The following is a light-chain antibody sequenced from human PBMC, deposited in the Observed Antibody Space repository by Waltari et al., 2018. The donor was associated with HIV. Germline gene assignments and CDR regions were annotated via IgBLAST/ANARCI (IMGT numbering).Light chain of an antibody. CDR2: KVS. V-gene: IGKV1-5*03. Sequence: IQMTQSPETMSASVGDGVTITCRASQSVNEWLAWFQQKPGKAPKLLISKVSTLERGVPSRFSGSGSGTQFTLTISSLQPDDFATYYCQQFHSYWTFGQGTRVEIK. CDR3: QQFHSYWT. J-gene: IGKJ1*01. CDR1: QSVNEW.